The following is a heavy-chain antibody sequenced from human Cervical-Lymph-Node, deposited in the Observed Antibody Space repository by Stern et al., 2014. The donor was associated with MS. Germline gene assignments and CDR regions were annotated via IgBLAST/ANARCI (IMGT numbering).Heavy chain of an antibody. V-gene: IGHV3-9*01. J-gene: IGHJ1*01. CDR1: GFTFDDYA. Sequence: DVQLVESGGGLVQPGRSLRLSCAASGFTFDDYAMHWVRQAPGKGMEWVSGISWNSGSIGYADSVKGRFTISRDNAKNSLYLQMNSLRAEDTALYYCAKDSNGGSWEHWGQGTLVTVSS. CDR3: AKDSNGGSWEH. D-gene: IGHD2-15*01. CDR2: ISWNSGSI.